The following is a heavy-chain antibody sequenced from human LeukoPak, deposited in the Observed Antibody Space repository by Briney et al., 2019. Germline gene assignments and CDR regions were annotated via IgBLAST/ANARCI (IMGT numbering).Heavy chain of an antibody. J-gene: IGHJ4*02. Sequence: PGGSLRLSCAASGFTFSSYAMHWVRQAPGKGLEWVAVISYDGSNKYYADSVKGRFTISRDNSNNTLYLQMNSLRAEDTAVYYCARDPGDYAFDYWGQGTLVTVSS. D-gene: IGHD4-17*01. CDR3: ARDPGDYAFDY. V-gene: IGHV3-30-3*01. CDR1: GFTFSSYA. CDR2: ISYDGSNK.